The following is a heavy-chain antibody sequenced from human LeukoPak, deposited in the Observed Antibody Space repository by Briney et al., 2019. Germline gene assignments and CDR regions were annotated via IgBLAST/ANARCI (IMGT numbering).Heavy chain of an antibody. CDR1: GYTFTDYD. CDR3: TRGYYDFWSGYYTDS. CDR2: MNPNSGNT. D-gene: IGHD3-3*01. J-gene: IGHJ5*01. V-gene: IGHV1-8*01. Sequence: VASVKVSCKASGYTFTDYDFNWVRQASGQGLEWMGWMNPNSGNTGYAQRFQGRVTITRNTSINTAYMELSSLRSEDTAVYYCTRGYYDFWSGYYTDSWGQGTLVTVSS.